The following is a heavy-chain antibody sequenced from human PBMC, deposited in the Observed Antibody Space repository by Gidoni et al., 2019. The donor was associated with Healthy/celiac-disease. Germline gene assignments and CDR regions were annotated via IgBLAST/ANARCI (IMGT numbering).Heavy chain of an antibody. D-gene: IGHD3-10*01. V-gene: IGHV3-49*04. CDR2: IRSKAYGGTT. J-gene: IGHJ3*02. Sequence: EVQLVESGGGLVQPGRSLRLSCTASGFTFGDYAMSWVRQARGKGLEWVGFIRSKAYGGTTEYAASVKGRFTISRDDSKSIAYLQMNSLKTEDTAVYYCTRDPVIHYYGSGSQDAFDIWGQGTMVTVSS. CDR1: GFTFGDYA. CDR3: TRDPVIHYYGSGSQDAFDI.